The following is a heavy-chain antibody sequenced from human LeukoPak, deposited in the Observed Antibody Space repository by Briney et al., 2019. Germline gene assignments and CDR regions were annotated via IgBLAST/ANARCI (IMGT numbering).Heavy chain of an antibody. CDR2: IIPIFGTA. D-gene: IGHD5-18*01. J-gene: IGHJ4*02. V-gene: IGHV1-69*06. Sequence: SVKVSCKSSGGTFSSYAISWVRQAPGQGLEWMGGIIPIFGTANYAQKFQGRVTITADKSTSTAYMELSSLRSEDTAVYYCARGDGYSSPYYFDYWGQGTLVTVSS. CDR1: GGTFSSYA. CDR3: ARGDGYSSPYYFDY.